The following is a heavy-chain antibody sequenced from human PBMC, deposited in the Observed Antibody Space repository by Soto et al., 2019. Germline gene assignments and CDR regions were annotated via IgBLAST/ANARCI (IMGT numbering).Heavy chain of an antibody. CDR3: ARSEARFYGPGVFDY. V-gene: IGHV3-30-3*01. Sequence: QVQLVEAGGGVVQPGRSLRLSCAASGFTFSSYAMHWVRQAPGKGLEWVAVISYDGSNKYYADSVKGRFTISRDNSKISLYLPMNSLRAEDTAVYYCARSEARFYGPGVFDYGGQGTLVTVSS. CDR2: ISYDGSNK. D-gene: IGHD3-10*01. J-gene: IGHJ4*02. CDR1: GFTFSSYA.